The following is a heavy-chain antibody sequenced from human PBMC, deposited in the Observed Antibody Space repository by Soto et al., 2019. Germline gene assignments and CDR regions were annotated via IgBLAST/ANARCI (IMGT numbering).Heavy chain of an antibody. J-gene: IGHJ6*02. D-gene: IGHD1-1*01. CDR1: GFTFRSYA. Sequence: EVQLLESGGGLVQPGGSLSLSCAASGFTFRSYAMTWVRQAPGKGLEWVSTISDSGLTTYYADSVKGRFTISRDNSKNTLYLQINSRRAEDTAVYYCARLGGNAGMVVWGRGTTVSVSS. CDR2: ISDSGLTT. V-gene: IGHV3-23*01. CDR3: ARLGGNAGMVV.